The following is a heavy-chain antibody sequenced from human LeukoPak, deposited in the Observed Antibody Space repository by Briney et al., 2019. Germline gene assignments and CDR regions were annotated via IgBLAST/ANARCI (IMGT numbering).Heavy chain of an antibody. V-gene: IGHV5-51*01. J-gene: IGHJ4*02. CDR1: GYRFTSYW. CDR3: ATRPAGGNYYFDY. CDR2: IYLGDSDT. D-gene: IGHD4-23*01. Sequence: GESLKISFKVSGYRFTSYWIGWVRPMPGKGLEWMGIIYLGDSDTRYSPSFEGQVTISADKSITTAYLQWSSLKASDTAMYYCATRPAGGNYYFDYWGQGTLVAVSS.